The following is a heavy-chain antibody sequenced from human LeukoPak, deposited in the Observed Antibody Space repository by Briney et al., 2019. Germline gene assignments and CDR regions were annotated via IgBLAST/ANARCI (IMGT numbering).Heavy chain of an antibody. V-gene: IGHV4-61*02. CDR3: ASFTVTTSPFDY. D-gene: IGHD4-11*01. CDR2: IYTSGST. CDR1: GGSISSGSYY. Sequence: SQTLSLTCTVSGGSISSGSYYWSWIRQPAGKGLEWIGRIYTSGSTNYNPSLKSRVTISVDTSKNQFSLKLSSVTAADTAVYYCASFTVTTSPFDYWGQGTLVTVSS. J-gene: IGHJ4*02.